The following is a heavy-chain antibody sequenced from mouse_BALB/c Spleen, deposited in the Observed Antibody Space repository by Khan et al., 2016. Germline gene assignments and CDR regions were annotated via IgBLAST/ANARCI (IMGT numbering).Heavy chain of an antibody. V-gene: IGHV1S135*01. CDR1: GYSFTSYY. Sequence: VQLQQSGPELMKPGASVKISCKASGYSFTSYYMHWVKQSHGKSLEWIGYIDPFNGGTSYNQKFKGKATLTADKSSSTAYMHLSSLTSEDSAVXYCASSTQPFFAMDYWGQGTSVTVSS. CDR2: IDPFNGGT. J-gene: IGHJ4*01. CDR3: ASSTQPFFAMDY. D-gene: IGHD1-1*01.